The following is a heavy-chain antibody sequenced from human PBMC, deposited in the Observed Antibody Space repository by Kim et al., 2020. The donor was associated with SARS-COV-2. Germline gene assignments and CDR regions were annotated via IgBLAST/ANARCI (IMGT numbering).Heavy chain of an antibody. J-gene: IGHJ4*02. CDR2: IYYSGST. V-gene: IGHV4-39*01. Sequence: SETLSLTCTVSGGSISSSSYYWGWIRQPPGKGLEWIGSIYYSGSTYYNPSLKSRVTISVDTSKNQFSLKLSSVTAADTAVYYCARLPGQWLVGKYFDYWGQGTLVTVSS. CDR3: ARLPGQWLVGKYFDY. CDR1: GGSISSSSYY. D-gene: IGHD6-19*01.